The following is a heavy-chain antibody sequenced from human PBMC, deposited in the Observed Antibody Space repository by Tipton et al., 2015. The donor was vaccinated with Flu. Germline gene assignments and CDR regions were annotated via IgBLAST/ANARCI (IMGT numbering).Heavy chain of an antibody. CDR2: ISGTSLCK. CDR3: ARDRWGDSYDAFDI. CDR1: GFTFSTYS. Sequence: AVSGFTFSTYSMIWVRQAPGKGLEWVSYISGTSLCKYYAGSVRGRFTISRDNARNSLFLHMSSLRAEDTAVYYCARDRWGDSYDAFDIWGQGTLVTVSS. V-gene: IGHV3-21*01. D-gene: IGHD2-21*02. J-gene: IGHJ3*02.